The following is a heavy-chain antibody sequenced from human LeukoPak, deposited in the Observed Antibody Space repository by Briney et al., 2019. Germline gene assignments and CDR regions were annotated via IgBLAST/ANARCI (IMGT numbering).Heavy chain of an antibody. J-gene: IGHJ4*02. CDR3: ASSSGYQFDY. V-gene: IGHV4-59*11. CDR2: IYYSGST. Sequence: SEPLSLTCTVSGGSISSHYWSWFRQPPGKGLEWIGYIYYSGSTNYNPSLKSRVTISVDTSKNQFSLKLSSVTAADTAVYYCASSSGYQFDYWGQGTLVTVSS. D-gene: IGHD3-22*01. CDR1: GGSISSHY.